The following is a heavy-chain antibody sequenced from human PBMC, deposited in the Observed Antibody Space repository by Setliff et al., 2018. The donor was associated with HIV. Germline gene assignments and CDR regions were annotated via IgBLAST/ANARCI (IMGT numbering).Heavy chain of an antibody. CDR2: ISYDGDNE. V-gene: IGHV3-33*05. D-gene: IGHD3-22*01. CDR3: ANDAGLPTMIIVADAFDV. CDR1: GFTLGGFG. Sequence: GGSLRLSCVASGFTLGGFGMHWVRQAPGKGLEWVAFISYDGDNEHYADSVKGRFTISRDNSKNTLYLQMSNLRDEDTAIYYCANDAGLPTMIIVADAFDVWGQGTMVTVSS. J-gene: IGHJ3*01.